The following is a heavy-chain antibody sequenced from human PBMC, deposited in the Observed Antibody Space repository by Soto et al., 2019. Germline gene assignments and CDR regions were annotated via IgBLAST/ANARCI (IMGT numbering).Heavy chain of an antibody. CDR1: GGSISSVNYY. V-gene: IGHV4-31*03. Sequence: QVQLQESGPGLVKPSQTLSLTCTVSGGSISSVNYYWSWIRPHPGKGLEWIGYIYYDGSTYYNPSLKSRVSISVDTSKNQFPLRLSSVTAAETAVYYCATEGGNGVDYWGQGTLVTVSS. CDR2: IYYDGST. J-gene: IGHJ4*02. CDR3: ATEGGNGVDY. D-gene: IGHD3-16*01.